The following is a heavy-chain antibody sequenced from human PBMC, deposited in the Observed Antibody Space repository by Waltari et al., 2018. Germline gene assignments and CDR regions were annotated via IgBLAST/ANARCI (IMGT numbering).Heavy chain of an antibody. CDR2: IRSRTYGGTA. V-gene: IGHV3-49*03. J-gene: IGHJ4*02. D-gene: IGHD2-2*01. CDR3: TRDRWYSSTCYFDY. Sequence: EVQLVESGGDFVHPGRSLRLSCTANGFTFGASALSWFRQAPGKGLEWVGFIRSRTYGGTAQYAASVKGRFTISRDDYKSIAYLQMNSLKTEDTAVYYCTRDRWYSSTCYFDYWGQGTLVTVSS. CDR1: GFTFGASA.